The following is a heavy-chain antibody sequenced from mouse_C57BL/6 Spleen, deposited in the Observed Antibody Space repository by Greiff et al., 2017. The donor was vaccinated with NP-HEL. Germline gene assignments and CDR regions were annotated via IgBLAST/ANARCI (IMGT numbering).Heavy chain of an antibody. CDR1: GISITTGNYR. V-gene: IGHV3-5*01. D-gene: IGHD4-1*01. CDR3: AREVTGFFDY. CDR2: IYYSGTI. Sequence: DVKLQESGPGLVKPSQTVFLTCTVTGISITTGNYRWSWIRQFPGNKLEWIGYIYYSGTITYNPSLTSRTTITRDTPKNQFFLEMNSLTAEDTATYYCAREVTGFFDYWGQGTTLTVSS. J-gene: IGHJ2*01.